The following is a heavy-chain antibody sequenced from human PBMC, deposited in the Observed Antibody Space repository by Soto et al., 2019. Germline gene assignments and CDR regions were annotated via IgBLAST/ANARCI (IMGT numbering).Heavy chain of an antibody. D-gene: IGHD6-19*01. CDR1: GGSISSIIYY. CDR2: MNYVGTT. Sequence: SETLSLTCTVSGGSISSIIYYWNSIRQPPGKGLEWIGNMNYVGTTYYNPSLQSRVTISVDTSNNQFSLKLSSVTAADTAVYYCARRMAVTGTKEYYFDYWGEGTLVTVSS. J-gene: IGHJ4*02. CDR3: ARRMAVTGTKEYYFDY. V-gene: IGHV4-39*01.